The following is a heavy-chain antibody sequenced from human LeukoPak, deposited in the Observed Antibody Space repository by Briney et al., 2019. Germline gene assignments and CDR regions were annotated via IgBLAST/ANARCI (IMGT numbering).Heavy chain of an antibody. Sequence: GGSLRLSCAASGCTFSRYSMNWVRQAPGKGLEWVSSISDTGYYIYYADSVKGRFTISRDNSRNTLYLQMSSPRAEDTAVYYCAKDPNGDYIGAFDDWGQGTMVTVSS. CDR3: AKDPNGDYIGAFDD. D-gene: IGHD4-17*01. CDR2: ISDTGYYI. J-gene: IGHJ3*01. CDR1: GCTFSRYS. V-gene: IGHV3-21*04.